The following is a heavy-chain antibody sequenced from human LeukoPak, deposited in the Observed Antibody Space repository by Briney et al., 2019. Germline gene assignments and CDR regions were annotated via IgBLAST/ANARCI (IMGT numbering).Heavy chain of an antibody. D-gene: IGHD6-19*01. CDR2: ISSRSSYI. CDR3: ARGKEPVAGSLSHFDY. CDR1: GFTFSSYS. J-gene: IGHJ4*02. V-gene: IGHV3-21*01. Sequence: GVSLRLSCAASGFTFSSYSMNWVRQAPGKGLEWVSSISSRSSYIDYADSLKGRFTISRDNAKNSLYLQMNSLRAEDTAVYYCARGKEPVAGSLSHFDYWGQGTLVTVSS.